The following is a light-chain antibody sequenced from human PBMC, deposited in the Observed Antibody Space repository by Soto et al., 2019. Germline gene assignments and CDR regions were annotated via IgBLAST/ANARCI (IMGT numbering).Light chain of an antibody. V-gene: IGLV2-14*01. J-gene: IGLJ1*01. Sequence: LTQPASVSGSPGQSITISCTGTSSDVGGYNYVSWYQQHSGKAPKLMIYDVSNRPSGVSNRFSGSKSGNTASLTISGLQAEDEADYYCSSYTSSSTPLSVFGTGTKVTVL. CDR2: DVS. CDR3: SSYTSSSTPLSV. CDR1: SSDVGGYNY.